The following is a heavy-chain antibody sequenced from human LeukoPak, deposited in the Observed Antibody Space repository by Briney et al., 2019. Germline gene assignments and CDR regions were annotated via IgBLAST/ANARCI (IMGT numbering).Heavy chain of an antibody. CDR1: GYTFTSYA. D-gene: IGHD6-6*01. CDR3: ARVHSSSWLYYYYMDV. J-gene: IGHJ6*03. CDR2: INTNTGNP. Sequence: ASVKVSCKASGYTFTSYAMNWVRQAPGQGLEWMGWINTNTGNPTYAQGFTGRFVFSLDTSVSTAYLQISSLKAEDTAVYYCARVHSSSWLYYYYMDVWGKGTTVTVSS. V-gene: IGHV7-4-1*02.